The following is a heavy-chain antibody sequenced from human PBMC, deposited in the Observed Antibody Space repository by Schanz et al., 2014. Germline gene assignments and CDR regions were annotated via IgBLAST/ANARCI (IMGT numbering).Heavy chain of an antibody. CDR2: MNPNSGNP. J-gene: IGHJ4*02. Sequence: VQLEQSGAEVKKPGSSVKVSCKASGGTFSSFGINWVRQAPGQGLEWLGWMNPNSGNPGFAQKFRGRVTMTRNTSMSTAYIELHILTSEDTAVYYCARGRTFDYWGQGILVTVSS. CDR1: GGTFSSFG. CDR3: ARGRTFDY. V-gene: IGHV1-8*01.